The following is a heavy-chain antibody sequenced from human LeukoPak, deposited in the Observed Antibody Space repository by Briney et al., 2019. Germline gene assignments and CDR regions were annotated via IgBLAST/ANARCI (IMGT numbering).Heavy chain of an antibody. CDR1: GGSLSSYY. V-gene: IGHV3-23*01. D-gene: IGHD3-22*01. CDR3: AKGRYYDSSGVHDY. Sequence: ETLSLTCTVSGGSLSSYYWSWIRQPPGKGLEWVSGISGSGGSTYYADSVKGRFTISRDNSKNTLYLQMNSLRAEDTAVYYCAKGRYYDSSGVHDYWGQGTLVTVSS. J-gene: IGHJ4*02. CDR2: ISGSGGST.